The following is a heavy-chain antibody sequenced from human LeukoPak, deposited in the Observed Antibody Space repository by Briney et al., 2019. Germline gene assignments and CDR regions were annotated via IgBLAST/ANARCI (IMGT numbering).Heavy chain of an antibody. CDR3: ARDRGRYFDWLL. J-gene: IGHJ4*02. Sequence: GGSLRLSCAASGFTFSSYWMHWVRQAPGKGVVWVSRINSDGSSTSYADSVKGRFAISRDNAKNTLYLQMNSLRAEDTAVYYCARDRGRYFDWLLWGQGTLVTVSS. CDR1: GFTFSSYW. V-gene: IGHV3-74*01. CDR2: INSDGSST. D-gene: IGHD3-9*01.